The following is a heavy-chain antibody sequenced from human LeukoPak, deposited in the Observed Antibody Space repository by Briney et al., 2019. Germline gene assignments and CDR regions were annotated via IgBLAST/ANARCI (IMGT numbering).Heavy chain of an antibody. CDR3: ARGAGYYDFWSGYYSPNWFDP. V-gene: IGHV1-46*01. CDR2: INPSGGST. Sequence: ASVKVSCKASGYTFTNYYMHWVRQAPGQGLEWMGIINPSGGSTNYAQKFQGRVTMTRDMSMSTVYMELRSLRSDDTAVYYCARGAGYYDFWSGYYSPNWFDPWGQGTLVTVSS. D-gene: IGHD3-3*01. CDR1: GYTFTNYY. J-gene: IGHJ5*02.